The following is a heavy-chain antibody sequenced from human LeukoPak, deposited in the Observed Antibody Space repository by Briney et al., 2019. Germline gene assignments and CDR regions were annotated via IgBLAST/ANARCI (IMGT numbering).Heavy chain of an antibody. Sequence: ASVKVSCKASGYTFTSYDINWVRQATGQGLEWMGWMNPNSGNTGYAQKFQGRVTMTRNTSISTAYMELSSLRSEDTDVYYCARGRYDYVWGSYRTNHFDYWGQGTLVTVSS. CDR3: ARGRYDYVWGSYRTNHFDY. D-gene: IGHD3-16*02. CDR1: GYTFTSYD. CDR2: MNPNSGNT. V-gene: IGHV1-8*01. J-gene: IGHJ4*02.